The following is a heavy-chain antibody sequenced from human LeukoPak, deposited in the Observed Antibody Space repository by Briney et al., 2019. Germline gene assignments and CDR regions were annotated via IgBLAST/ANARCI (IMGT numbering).Heavy chain of an antibody. J-gene: IGHJ3*02. Sequence: SETLSLTCTVSGDSISSNYWSWIRQPAGKGLEWIGRIYTSGRTDYNPSLKSRVTMSVDTSKNQVSLKLSSVTAADTAVYYCARVGFSVGGFDAFDIWGQGTMVTVSS. CDR1: GDSISSNY. CDR3: ARVGFSVGGFDAFDI. D-gene: IGHD3-16*01. CDR2: IYTSGRT. V-gene: IGHV4-4*07.